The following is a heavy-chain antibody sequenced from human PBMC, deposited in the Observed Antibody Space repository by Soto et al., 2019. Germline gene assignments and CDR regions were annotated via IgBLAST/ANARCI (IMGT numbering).Heavy chain of an antibody. D-gene: IGHD3-9*01. J-gene: IGHJ4*02. V-gene: IGHV3-13*04. CDR2: IGTAGDT. Sequence: EVQLVESGGGLVQPGGSLRLSCAASGFTFSSYDMHWVRQATGKGLEWVSAIGTAGDTYYPGSVKGRFTISRENAKNSLYLQMNILRAGDTAVYYCARAIDYDILTGYPAPPDYWGQGTLVTVSS. CDR1: GFTFSSYD. CDR3: ARAIDYDILTGYPAPPDY.